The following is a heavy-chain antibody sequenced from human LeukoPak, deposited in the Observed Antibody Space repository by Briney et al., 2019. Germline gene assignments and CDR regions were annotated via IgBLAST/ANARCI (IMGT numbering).Heavy chain of an antibody. Sequence: RSLRLSCAASGFTFSSYAMHWVRQAPGKGLEWVAVISYDGSNKYYADSVKGRFTISRDNSKNTLYLQMNSLRAEDTAVYYCARQAEEEIVVVPAASSGFDPWGQGTLVTVSS. D-gene: IGHD2-2*01. CDR3: ARQAEEEIVVVPAASSGFDP. J-gene: IGHJ5*02. V-gene: IGHV3-30*04. CDR1: GFTFSSYA. CDR2: ISYDGSNK.